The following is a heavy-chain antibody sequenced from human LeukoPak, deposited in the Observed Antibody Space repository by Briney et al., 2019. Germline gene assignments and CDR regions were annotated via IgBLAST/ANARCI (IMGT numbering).Heavy chain of an antibody. J-gene: IGHJ5*02. CDR3: AREEVLLWFGELLFPFDP. CDR2: IYTSGST. CDR1: GGSFSSYY. Sequence: SETLSLTCTVYGGSFSSYYWSWIRQPAGKGLEWIGRIYTSGSTNYNPSLKSRVTISVDTSKNQFSLKLSSVTAADTAVYYCAREEVLLWFGELLFPFDPWGQGTLVTVSS. V-gene: IGHV4-4*07. D-gene: IGHD3-10*01.